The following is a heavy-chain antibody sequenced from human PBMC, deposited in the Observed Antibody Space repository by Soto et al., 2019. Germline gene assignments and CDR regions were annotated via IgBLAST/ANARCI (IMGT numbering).Heavy chain of an antibody. CDR3: ARDAAVGLFDY. J-gene: IGHJ4*02. V-gene: IGHV1-3*01. CDR2: FNAGDGDT. Sequence: GASVKVSCKASGYTITCCAMHWVRQAPGQRPEWMGWFNAGDGDTKYSQNFQGRFTIIRDTSASTVYMELSSLRPEDTAVYYCARDAAVGLFDYWGQGTLVTVSS. CDR1: GYTITCCA. D-gene: IGHD1-26*01.